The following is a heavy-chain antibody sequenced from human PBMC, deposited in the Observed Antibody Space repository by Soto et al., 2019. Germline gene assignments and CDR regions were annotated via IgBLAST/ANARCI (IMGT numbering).Heavy chain of an antibody. J-gene: IGHJ4*02. D-gene: IGHD6-13*01. CDR2: ISPTANYT. Sequence: QVQLVQSGAEVKKPGASVKVSCEASGFTFSNYYMHWVRQAPEQGLEWMGLISPTANYTRYAETFQGRFTITRDTSTTTVYMDLSSLTSEDTAVYYCGRADSEQYFDYWGQGTLLTVCS. CDR1: GFTFSNYY. V-gene: IGHV1-46*01. CDR3: GRADSEQYFDY.